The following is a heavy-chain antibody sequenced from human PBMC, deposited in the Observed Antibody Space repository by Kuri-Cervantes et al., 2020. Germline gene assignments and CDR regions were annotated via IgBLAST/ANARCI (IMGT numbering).Heavy chain of an antibody. Sequence: GGSLRLSCAASGFTFSSYAMHWVRQAPGKWLEWVAVISYDGSNKYYADSVKGRFTISRDNSKNTLYLQMNSLRAEVTAVCFCARDSPNYYYYYMDVWGKGTTVTVSS. J-gene: IGHJ6*03. CDR2: ISYDGSNK. CDR1: GFTFSSYA. V-gene: IGHV3-30-3*01. CDR3: ARDSPNYYYYYMDV.